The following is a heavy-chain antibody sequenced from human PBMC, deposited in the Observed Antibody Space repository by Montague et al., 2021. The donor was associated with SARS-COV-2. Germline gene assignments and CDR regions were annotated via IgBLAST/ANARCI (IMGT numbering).Heavy chain of an antibody. CDR3: ARRAAGGLFYFDY. CDR2: VYTAVRT. Sequence: SETLSLTCNVSGASINDYYWNWLRQSPGKRPEWIGYVYTAVRTSYNPSLKGRVTISLDTSKNQISLKLTSMTAADAAVYFCARRAAGGLFYFDYWGLGTLVSVSS. V-gene: IGHV4-59*01. CDR1: GASINDYY. J-gene: IGHJ4*02. D-gene: IGHD6-13*01.